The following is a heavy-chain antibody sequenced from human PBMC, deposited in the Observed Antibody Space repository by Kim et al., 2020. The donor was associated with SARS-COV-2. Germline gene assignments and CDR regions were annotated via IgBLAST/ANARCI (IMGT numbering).Heavy chain of an antibody. J-gene: IGHJ5*02. Sequence: ASVKVSCKASGYTFTSYDINWVRQATGQGLEWMGWMNPNSGNTGYAQKFQGRVTMTRNTSISTAYMELSSLRSEDTAVYYCARGPGGYYYDSSGYYYTVNWFDPWGQGTLVTVSS. CDR3: ARGPGGYYYDSSGYYYTVNWFDP. CDR2: MNPNSGNT. V-gene: IGHV1-8*01. CDR1: GYTFTSYD. D-gene: IGHD3-22*01.